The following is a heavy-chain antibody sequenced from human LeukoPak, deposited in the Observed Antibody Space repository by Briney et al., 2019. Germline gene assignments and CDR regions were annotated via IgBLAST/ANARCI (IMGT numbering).Heavy chain of an antibody. CDR3: ARRRGSRDGYNLGFDY. CDR2: IYYSGST. D-gene: IGHD5-24*01. V-gene: IGHV4-30-4*08. Sequence: SETLSLTCTVSGGSISSGDYYWSWIRQPPGKGLEWIGYIYYSGSTNYNPSLKSRVTISVDTSKNQSSLKLSSVTAADTAVYYCARRRGSRDGYNLGFDYWGQGTLVTVSS. CDR1: GGSISSGDYY. J-gene: IGHJ4*02.